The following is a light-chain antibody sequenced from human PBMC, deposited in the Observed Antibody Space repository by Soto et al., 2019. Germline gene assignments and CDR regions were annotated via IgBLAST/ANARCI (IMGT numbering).Light chain of an antibody. J-gene: IGLJ2*01. V-gene: IGLV2-14*01. Sequence: QSALTQPASVSGSPGQSITISCTGTSSDVGGYNYVSWYQQHPGKAPKLMIYDVSTRPSGVSNRVSGSKSGNTASLTISGLQAEDEADYDCSSYTSSSTPVVVGGGTKLTVL. CDR3: SSYTSSSTPVV. CDR2: DVS. CDR1: SSDVGGYNY.